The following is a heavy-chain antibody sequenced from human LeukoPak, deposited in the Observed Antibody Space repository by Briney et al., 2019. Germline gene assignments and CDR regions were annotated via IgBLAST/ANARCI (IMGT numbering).Heavy chain of an antibody. CDR2: ISGGRT. V-gene: IGHV3-23*01. D-gene: IGHD3-22*01. J-gene: IGHJ4*02. CDR1: GFTFSSYG. Sequence: GETLRLSCAASGFTFSSYGMSWVRQAPGKGLEWVSAISGGRTFYADSVKGRFTISRDNSKNTLYLQINSLRAEDTAVYYCAKDGYDTSIWGQGTLVTVSA. CDR3: AKDGYDTSI.